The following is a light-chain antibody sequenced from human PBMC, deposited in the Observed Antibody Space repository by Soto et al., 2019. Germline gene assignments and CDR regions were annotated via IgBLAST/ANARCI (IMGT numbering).Light chain of an antibody. V-gene: IGKV1-5*03. CDR2: KAS. Sequence: IQMTQSPSTLSASVGNRVTITCRASQSISGWLAWYQQKPGKAPKLLIYKASTLESGVPSRFSGSGSGTDFTLTVSSLQPDDFATYYCQQYNSYSWTFGQGTKVEIK. J-gene: IGKJ1*01. CDR1: QSISGW. CDR3: QQYNSYSWT.